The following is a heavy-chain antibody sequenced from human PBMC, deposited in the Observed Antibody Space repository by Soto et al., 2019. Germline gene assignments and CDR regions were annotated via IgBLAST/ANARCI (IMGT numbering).Heavy chain of an antibody. V-gene: IGHV4-38-2*01. CDR3: ARTFDYYGMDV. CDR1: GYSIASGYY. J-gene: IGHJ6*02. Sequence: PSETLSLTCAVSGYSIASGYYWAWIRQSPGKGLEWIGSIYHAGSVYYNPSLNSRVAMSLDTSKNHFSLKLTSVTAADTAVHYCARTFDYYGMDVWGQGTTVTVSS. CDR2: IYHAGSV.